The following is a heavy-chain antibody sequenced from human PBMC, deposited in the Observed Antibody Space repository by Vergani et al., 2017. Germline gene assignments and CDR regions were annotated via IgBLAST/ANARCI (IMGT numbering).Heavy chain of an antibody. J-gene: IGHJ4*02. CDR2: ISGSGGST. CDR3: AKDGEDSGYDLEAAFYFDY. CDR1: GFTFSSYA. D-gene: IGHD5-12*01. Sequence: EVQLLESGGGLVQPGGSLRLSCAASGFTFSSYAMSWVRQAPGKGLEWVSAISGSGGSTYYADSVKGRFTISRDNSKNTLYLQMNSLRAEDTAVYYCAKDGEDSGYDLEAAFYFDYWGQGTLVTVSS. V-gene: IGHV3-23*01.